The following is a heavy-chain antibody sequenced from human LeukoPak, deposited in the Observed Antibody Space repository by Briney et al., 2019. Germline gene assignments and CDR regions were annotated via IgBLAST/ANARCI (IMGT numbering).Heavy chain of an antibody. CDR1: GFTFSKYW. CDR3: VSFIEERD. CDR2: INTDGSGA. J-gene: IGHJ4*02. D-gene: IGHD1-26*01. V-gene: IGHV3-74*01. Sequence: GGSLRPSCAASGFTFSKYWMHWVRHPPGKGPVWVSKINTDGSGAIYADSVRGRFTISRDNAKNTVYLQMNSLRVEDTAVYYCVSFIEERDWGQGTLVTVSS.